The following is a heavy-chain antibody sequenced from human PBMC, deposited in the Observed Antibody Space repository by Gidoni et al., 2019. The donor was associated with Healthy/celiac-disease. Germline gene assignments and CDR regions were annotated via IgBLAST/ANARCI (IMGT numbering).Heavy chain of an antibody. J-gene: IGHJ4*02. CDR2: ATT. CDR3: ARHQAGLGQLSSFDN. V-gene: IGHV4-39*01. D-gene: IGHD3-16*02. Sequence: ATTYYTPSLKSRVTISVDTAKNQFSLKLTSVTAADTAVYYCARHQAGLGQLSSFDNWGQGTLVTVCS.